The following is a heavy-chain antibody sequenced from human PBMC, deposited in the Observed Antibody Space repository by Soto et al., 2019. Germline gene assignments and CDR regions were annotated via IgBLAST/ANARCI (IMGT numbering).Heavy chain of an antibody. J-gene: IGHJ6*02. CDR2: FIPIFGTA. CDR1: GDTFSSYA. D-gene: IGHD2-15*01. Sequence: QVQLVQSGAEVKKPGSSVKVSCKASGDTFSSYAISWVRQAPGQGLEWKGGFIPIFGTANYAQKFQGRVKISAEESTSTAYRKLSSLRSEETAVYYCATGRRYCSGGSGYLYYYYYYGMDVWGQGTTVTVSS. CDR3: ATGRRYCSGGSGYLYYYYYYGMDV. V-gene: IGHV1-69*01.